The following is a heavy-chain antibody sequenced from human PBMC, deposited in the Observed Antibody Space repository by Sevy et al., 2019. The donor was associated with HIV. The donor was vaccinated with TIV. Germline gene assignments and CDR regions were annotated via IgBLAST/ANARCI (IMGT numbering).Heavy chain of an antibody. D-gene: IGHD2-21*01. CDR2: IRNRPNTYTT. CDR3: VRGPNCGVGGCQQISPYCLDV. Sequence: GGSLRLSCAASGFTFSDHYVDWVRQAPGKGLEWVGRIRNRPNTYTTEYAASVEGRFTISRDDSRNSLYLQMNSLKTDDSAVYYCVRGPNCGVGGCQQISPYCLDVWGKGATVTVSS. J-gene: IGHJ6*03. CDR1: GFTFSDHY. V-gene: IGHV3-72*01.